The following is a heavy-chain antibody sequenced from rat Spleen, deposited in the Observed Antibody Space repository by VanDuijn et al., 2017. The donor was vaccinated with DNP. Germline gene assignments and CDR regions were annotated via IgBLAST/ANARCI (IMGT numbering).Heavy chain of an antibody. CDR2: MWYDGDT. Sequence: QVQLKESGPGLVQPSQTLSLTCTVSGFSVTSYSVSWVRQPSGRGPEWMGRMWYDGDTAYNSALKSRLSINRDTSKSQVLLKMNSLQTEDTAMYFCARRNIGTTAYFDYWGQGVMVTVSS. CDR3: ARRNIGTTAYFDY. D-gene: IGHD1-5*01. V-gene: IGHV2-16*01. J-gene: IGHJ2*01. CDR1: GFSVTSYS.